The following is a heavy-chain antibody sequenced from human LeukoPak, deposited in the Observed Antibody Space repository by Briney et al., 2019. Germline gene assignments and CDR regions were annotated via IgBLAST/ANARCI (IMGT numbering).Heavy chain of an antibody. J-gene: IGHJ4*02. D-gene: IGHD3-9*01. CDR3: ARDILNYDILTGYFSDY. CDR2: ISAYNGNT. V-gene: IGHV1-18*01. CDR1: GYTFTSYG. Sequence: ASVKVSCKASGYTFTSYGISWVRQAPRQGLEWMGWISAYNGNTNYEQKLQGRVTMTTDTSTSTAYMELRSLRSDDTAVYYCARDILNYDILTGYFSDYWGQGTLVTVSS.